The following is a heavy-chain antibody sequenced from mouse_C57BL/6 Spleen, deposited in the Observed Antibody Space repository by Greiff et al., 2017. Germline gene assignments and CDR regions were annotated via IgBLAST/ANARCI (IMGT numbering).Heavy chain of an antibody. Sequence: QVQLQQPGAELVRPGTSVKLSCKASGYTFTSYWMHWVKQRPGQGLEWIGVIDPSDSYTNYNQKFKGKATLTVDTSSSTAYMQLSSLTSEDSAVYYCARPYDYENYYAMDYWGQGTSVTVSS. CDR3: ARPYDYENYYAMDY. V-gene: IGHV1-59*01. CDR1: GYTFTSYW. CDR2: IDPSDSYT. J-gene: IGHJ4*01. D-gene: IGHD2-4*01.